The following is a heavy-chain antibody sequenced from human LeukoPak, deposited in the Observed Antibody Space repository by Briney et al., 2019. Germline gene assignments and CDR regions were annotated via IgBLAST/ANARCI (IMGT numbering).Heavy chain of an antibody. D-gene: IGHD1-1*01. Sequence: ASVKVSCKASGYTFTNNDIHWVRQATGQGLEWMGWMHPNSDDTGYAQKFQGRVTMTRNTSISTAYMELSSLRPVDTAVYYCVRHFGTGDNFDYWGQGTLLIVSS. CDR3: VRHFGTGDNFDY. V-gene: IGHV1-8*01. CDR2: MHPNSDDT. CDR1: GYTFTNND. J-gene: IGHJ4*02.